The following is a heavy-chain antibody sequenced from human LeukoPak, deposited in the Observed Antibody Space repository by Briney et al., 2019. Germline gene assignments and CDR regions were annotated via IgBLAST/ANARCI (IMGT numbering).Heavy chain of an antibody. J-gene: IGHJ4*02. CDR1: GGSFSDYF. CDR3: ARGEDGTGDYRPTYFDS. V-gene: IGHV4-34*01. Sequence: SETLSLTCAVYGGSFSDYFWNWIRQPPGKGLEWIGEINHGGGTRYNPPLKSRATISVDTSKKQFSLNLTSVPAADTAVYYCARGEDGTGDYRPTYFDSWGQGTLVTVSS. CDR2: INHGGGT. D-gene: IGHD4-17*01.